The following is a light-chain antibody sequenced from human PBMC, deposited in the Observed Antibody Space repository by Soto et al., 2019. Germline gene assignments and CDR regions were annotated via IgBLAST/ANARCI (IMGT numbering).Light chain of an antibody. Sequence: DIQMTQSPSTRSGSVGDRVTSTCRASQTISSWLAWYQQKPGNAHQLLIYKAHPLKSGAQSRFSGSGSGTAFTLTIRSLQPDDFATYYCQHYNSYSQAFGQGTKVDI. CDR1: QTISSW. J-gene: IGKJ1*01. CDR2: KAH. CDR3: QHYNSYSQA. V-gene: IGKV1-5*03.